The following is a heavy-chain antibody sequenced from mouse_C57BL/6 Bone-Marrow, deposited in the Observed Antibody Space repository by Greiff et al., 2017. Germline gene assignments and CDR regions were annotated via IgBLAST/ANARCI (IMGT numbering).Heavy chain of an antibody. CDR2: IDPSDSYT. CDR1: GYTFTSYW. V-gene: IGHV1-69*01. J-gene: IGHJ2*01. Sequence: QVQLQQPGAELVMPGASVKLSCKASGYTFTSYWMHWVKQRPGQGLEWIGEIDPSDSYTNYNQKFKGKSTLTVGKSSSTAYMQLSSLTSEDSAVYYCAREGATGTDYWGQGTTLTVSS. D-gene: IGHD4-1*02. CDR3: AREGATGTDY.